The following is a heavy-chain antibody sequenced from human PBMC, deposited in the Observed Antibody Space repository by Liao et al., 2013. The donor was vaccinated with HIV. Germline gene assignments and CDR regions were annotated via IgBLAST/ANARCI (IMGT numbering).Heavy chain of an antibody. V-gene: IGHV4-4*07. CDR3: VRGPITTVTISYYYFDL. D-gene: IGHD4-17*01. Sequence: QLQLQESGPGLVKPSETLSLTCTVSGASISGYYWSWIRQPVVGKGLEWIGRIYATGSTNSNPSLQSRVTMSIDASKSQFSLNLTSVTAADTAVYYCVRGPITTVTISYYYFDLWGRGTLLTVSS. J-gene: IGHJ2*01. CDR1: GASISGYY. CDR2: IYATGST.